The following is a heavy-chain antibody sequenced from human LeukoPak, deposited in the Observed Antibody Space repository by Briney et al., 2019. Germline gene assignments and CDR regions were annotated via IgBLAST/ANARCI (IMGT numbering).Heavy chain of an antibody. Sequence: GGSLRLSCAASGFTFSSYWMHWVRQAPGKGLVWVSRINSDGSSTSYADSVKGRFTISRDNSKNTLYLQMNSLRAEDTAVYYCAKDSGPTTFDYYYYMDVWGKGTTVTVSS. V-gene: IGHV3-74*01. J-gene: IGHJ6*03. CDR2: INSDGSST. D-gene: IGHD1-1*01. CDR3: AKDSGPTTFDYYYYMDV. CDR1: GFTFSSYW.